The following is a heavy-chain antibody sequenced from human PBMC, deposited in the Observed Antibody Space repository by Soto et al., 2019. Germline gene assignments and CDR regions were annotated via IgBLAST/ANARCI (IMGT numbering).Heavy chain of an antibody. CDR2: ISSSSSYI. Sequence: EVQLVESGGGLVKPGGSLRLSCAASGFTFSSYSMNWVRQAPGKGLEWVSSISSSSSYIYYADSVKGRFTISGDNATNSLYMQMNSLRAEDTAVYYCASEGTTDYYGMGVWGQGTTVTVSS. CDR1: GFTFSSYS. V-gene: IGHV3-21*01. J-gene: IGHJ6*02. CDR3: ASEGTTDYYGMGV. D-gene: IGHD4-4*01.